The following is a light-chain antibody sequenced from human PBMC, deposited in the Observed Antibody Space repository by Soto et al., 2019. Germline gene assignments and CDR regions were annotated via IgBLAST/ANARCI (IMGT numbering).Light chain of an antibody. CDR1: QSVSSN. J-gene: IGKJ1*01. CDR3: QQYNDWPLT. V-gene: IGKV3-15*01. CDR2: GAF. Sequence: EIVMTQSPVTLSVSPGERVTLSCRASQSVSSNLAWYQQKPGQAPSLLIYGAFTRATGIPARFSGTGSGTEFILTISSLQSEDFALYYCQQYNDWPLTFGQGTKVDI.